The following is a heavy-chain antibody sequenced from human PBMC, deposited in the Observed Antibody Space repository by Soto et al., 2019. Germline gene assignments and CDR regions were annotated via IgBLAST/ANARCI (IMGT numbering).Heavy chain of an antibody. CDR1: GYIFTSRY. Sequence: QVQLVQSGAEVKKPGASVKVSCKTSGYIFTSRYMHWVRQAPGQGREWMAIINPSGGDTLYAQGFQGRVTVTSETSTNTVYMQLSALTFEDTAVYFCARVRGRTDWENEGLDSWSQGTRVTVS. V-gene: IGHV1-46*01. CDR3: ARVRGRTDWENEGLDS. CDR2: INPSGGDT. D-gene: IGHD3-9*01. J-gene: IGHJ3*01.